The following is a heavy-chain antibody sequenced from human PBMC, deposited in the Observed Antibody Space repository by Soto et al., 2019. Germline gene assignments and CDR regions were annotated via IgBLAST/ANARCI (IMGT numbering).Heavy chain of an antibody. Sequence: QVQLVESGGGVVQPGRSLRLSCAASGFTFSSYGMHWVRQAPGKGLEWVAVISYDGSNKYHADSVKGRFTLCRDNSKNTLYLQLNSLSAEDTSVYYCAKYYRPYRLSWYYFDFWGQGTLVTVSS. CDR1: GFTFSSYG. V-gene: IGHV3-30*18. CDR2: ISYDGSNK. D-gene: IGHD6-13*01. CDR3: AKYYRPYRLSWYYFDF. J-gene: IGHJ4*02.